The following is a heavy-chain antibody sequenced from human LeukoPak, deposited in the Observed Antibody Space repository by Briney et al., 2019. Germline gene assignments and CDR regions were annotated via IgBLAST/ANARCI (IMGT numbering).Heavy chain of an antibody. J-gene: IGHJ4*02. V-gene: IGHV3-21*01. D-gene: IGHD3-16*01. CDR3: ARDRPLWD. CDR1: GFTFNNYN. Sequence: GGSLRLSCAASGFTFNNYNMNWVRQAPGKGLEWVSSISSSSNYIFYADSVKGRFTISRDNAKNSLYLQMNSLRAEDTAVYYCARDRPLWDWGQGTLVTVSS. CDR2: ISSSSNYI.